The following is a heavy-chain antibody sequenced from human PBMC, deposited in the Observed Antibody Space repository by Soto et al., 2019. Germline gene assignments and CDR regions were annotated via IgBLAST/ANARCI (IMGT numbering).Heavy chain of an antibody. CDR3: ARRDTSGFLRYFDN. V-gene: IGHV1-69*06. CDR2: IVPNIGTV. Sequence: SVKVSCKASGGTLSTFINYPINWVRRAPGQGLEWMGGIVPNIGTVNYAQKFQGRVTITADKSTGTAYMELSNLRSEDSALYYCARRDTSGFLRYFDNWGQGTLVTVSS. D-gene: IGHD3-3*01. CDR1: GGTLSTFINYP. J-gene: IGHJ4*02.